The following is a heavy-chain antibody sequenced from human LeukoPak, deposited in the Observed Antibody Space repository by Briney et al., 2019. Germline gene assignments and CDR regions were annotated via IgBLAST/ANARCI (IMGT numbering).Heavy chain of an antibody. CDR2: IYYSGST. J-gene: IGHJ5*02. CDR3: AKGLRFLEWLFNNWFDP. CDR1: GGSISSYY. V-gene: IGHV4-59*12. Sequence: SETLSLTCTVSGGSISSYYWSWIRQPPGKGLEWIGYIYYSGSTNYNPSLKSRVTISVDTSKNQFSLKLSSVTAADTAVYYCAKGLRFLEWLFNNWFDPWGQGTLVTVSS. D-gene: IGHD3-3*01.